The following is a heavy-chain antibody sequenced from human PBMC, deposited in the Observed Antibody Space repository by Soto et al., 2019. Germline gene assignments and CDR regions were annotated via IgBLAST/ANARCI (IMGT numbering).Heavy chain of an antibody. D-gene: IGHD3-10*01. V-gene: IGHV3-49*03. Sequence: PGGSLRLSCTASGFTFGDYAMIWFRQAPGKGLEWVGFITSKAYGGTTEYAASVKGRFTISRDDSKGIAYLQMNSLKTDDTAVYYCSRVPPNNRGAPLDYWGQGTLVTVSS. CDR1: GFTFGDYA. J-gene: IGHJ4*02. CDR3: SRVPPNNRGAPLDY. CDR2: ITSKAYGGTT.